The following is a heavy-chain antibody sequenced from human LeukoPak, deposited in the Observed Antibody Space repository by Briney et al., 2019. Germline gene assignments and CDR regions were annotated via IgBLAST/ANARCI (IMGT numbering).Heavy chain of an antibody. V-gene: IGHV4-39*01. Sequence: SETLSLTCTVSGGSISSGNYYWAWIRQPPGKGLGWIANIYYTGSTYYNPSLKNRVTISVDTSKNQFSLKVMSVTAADTAVYYCASLKVPGHFDYWGQGTLVTLSS. CDR3: ASLKVPGHFDY. CDR2: IYYTGST. J-gene: IGHJ4*02. CDR1: GGSISSGNYY. D-gene: IGHD2/OR15-2a*01.